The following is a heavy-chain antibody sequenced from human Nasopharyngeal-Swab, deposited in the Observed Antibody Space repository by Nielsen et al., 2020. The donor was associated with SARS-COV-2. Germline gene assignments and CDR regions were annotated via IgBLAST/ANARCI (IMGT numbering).Heavy chain of an antibody. CDR3: ARDNTVVTSEGFDI. CDR1: GGSVSSGSYY. J-gene: IGHJ3*02. D-gene: IGHD4-23*01. CDR2: IYYSGST. V-gene: IGHV4-61*01. Sequence: SETLSLTCTVSGGSVSSGSYYWSWIRQPPGKGLEWIGYIYYSGSTNYNPSLKSRVTISVGTSKNQFSLKLSSVTAADTAVYYCARDNTVVTSEGFDIWGQGTMVTVSS.